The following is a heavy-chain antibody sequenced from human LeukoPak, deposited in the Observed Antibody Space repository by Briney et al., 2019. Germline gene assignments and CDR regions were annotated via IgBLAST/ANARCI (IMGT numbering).Heavy chain of an antibody. CDR1: GLTFSSYA. D-gene: IGHD1-26*01. CDR2: ISYDGSNK. CDR3: ARGPGPIAGAKNPFDI. J-gene: IGHJ3*02. V-gene: IGHV3-30*01. Sequence: PGRSLRLSCAASGLTFSSYAKHWVRQAPGKGLEWVAVISYDGSNKYYADSVKGRFTISGDKSKNTLYLQMNSLRPEDTAFYYCARGPGPIAGAKNPFDIWGQGTMVTVSS.